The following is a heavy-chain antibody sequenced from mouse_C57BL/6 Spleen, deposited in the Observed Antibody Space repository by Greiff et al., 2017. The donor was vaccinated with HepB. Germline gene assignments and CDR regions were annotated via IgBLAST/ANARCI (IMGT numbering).Heavy chain of an antibody. D-gene: IGHD1-1*01. V-gene: IGHV5-4*01. CDR1: GFTFSSYA. CDR3: AREDGSSYGYFDV. J-gene: IGHJ1*03. CDR2: ISDGGSYT. Sequence: EVNVVESGGGLVKPGGSLKLSCAASGFTFSSYAMSWVRQTPEKRLEWVATISDGGSYTYYPDNVKGRFTISRDNAKNNLYLQMSHLKSEDTAMYYCAREDGSSYGYFDVWGTGTTVTVSS.